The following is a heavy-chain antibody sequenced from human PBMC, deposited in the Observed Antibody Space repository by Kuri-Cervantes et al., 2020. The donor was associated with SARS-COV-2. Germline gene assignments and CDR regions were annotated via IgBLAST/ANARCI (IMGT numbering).Heavy chain of an antibody. J-gene: IGHJ3*02. V-gene: IGHV3-30-3*01. D-gene: IGHD2-2*01. CDR2: ISYDGSNK. CDR1: GFNYLNYA. Sequence: GESLKISCTASGFNYLNYAIHWVRQAPGKGLEWVAVISYDGSNKYYADSVKGRFTISRDNSKNTLYLQMNSLRAEDTAVYYCAREELLSYDAFDIWGQGTMVTVSS. CDR3: AREELLSYDAFDI.